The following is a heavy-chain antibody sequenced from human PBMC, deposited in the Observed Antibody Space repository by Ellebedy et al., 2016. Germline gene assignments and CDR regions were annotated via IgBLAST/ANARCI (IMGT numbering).Heavy chain of an antibody. CDR2: IIPIFGTA. Sequence: ASVKVSCKASGGTFSSYAISWVRQAPGQGLEWMGGIIPIFGTANYAQKFQGRVTITADESTSTAYMELSSLRSEDTAVYYCARGGYDWRSLGYWGQGTLVTVSS. D-gene: IGHD5-12*01. J-gene: IGHJ4*02. CDR1: GGTFSSYA. V-gene: IGHV1-69*13. CDR3: ARGGYDWRSLGY.